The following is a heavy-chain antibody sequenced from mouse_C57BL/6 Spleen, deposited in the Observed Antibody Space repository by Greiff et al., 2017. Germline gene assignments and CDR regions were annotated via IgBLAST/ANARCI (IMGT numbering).Heavy chain of an antibody. V-gene: IGHV1-64*01. CDR1: GYTFTSYW. CDR2: IHPNSGST. CDR3: ARGYDGYYDAMDY. D-gene: IGHD2-3*01. J-gene: IGHJ4*01. Sequence: QVQLQQPGAELVKPGASVKLSCKASGYTFTSYWMHWVKQRPGRGLEWIGMIHPNSGSTNYNEKFKSKATLTVDKSSSTAYMQLSSLTSEDSAVYYCARGYDGYYDAMDYWGQGTSVTVSS.